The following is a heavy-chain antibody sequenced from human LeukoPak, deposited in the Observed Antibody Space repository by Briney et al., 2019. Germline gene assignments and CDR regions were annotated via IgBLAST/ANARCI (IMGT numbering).Heavy chain of an antibody. Sequence: ASVKVSCTASGYTFTGYYVHWVRQAPGQGLEWMGRISPNSGGTNYAQKFQGRVTVTRDTSISTAYMELSSLRPDDTAVYYCARGLPGTTITGSFDYWGQGTLVTVSS. CDR3: ARGLPGTTITGSFDY. J-gene: IGHJ4*02. V-gene: IGHV1-2*06. D-gene: IGHD5-24*01. CDR1: GYTFTGYY. CDR2: ISPNSGGT.